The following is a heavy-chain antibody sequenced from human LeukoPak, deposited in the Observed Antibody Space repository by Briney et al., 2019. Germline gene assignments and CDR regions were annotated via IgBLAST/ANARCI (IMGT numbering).Heavy chain of an antibody. D-gene: IGHD6-13*01. V-gene: IGHV1-69*13. CDR2: IIPIFGTA. CDR1: GGTFSSYA. CDR3: ARECSSSWQLTCGFDI. J-gene: IGHJ3*02. Sequence: ASVKVSCKASGGTFSSYAISWVRQAPGQGLEWMGGIIPIFGTANYAQKFQGRVTITADESTSTAYMELSSLRSEDTAVYYCARECSSSWQLTCGFDIWGDGTMVTVSS.